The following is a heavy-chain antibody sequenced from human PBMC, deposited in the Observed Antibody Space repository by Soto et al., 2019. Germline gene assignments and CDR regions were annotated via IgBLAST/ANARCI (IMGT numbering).Heavy chain of an antibody. J-gene: IGHJ4*02. Sequence: ASVKVSCKASGYTFTGYYMHWVRQAPGQGLEWMGWINPNSGGTNYAEKFQGWVTMTRDTSISTAYMELSRLRSDDTAVYYCARRVVTATANYYFDYWGQGTLVTVFS. CDR3: ARRVVTATANYYFDY. V-gene: IGHV1-2*04. CDR2: INPNSGGT. CDR1: GYTFTGYY. D-gene: IGHD2-21*02.